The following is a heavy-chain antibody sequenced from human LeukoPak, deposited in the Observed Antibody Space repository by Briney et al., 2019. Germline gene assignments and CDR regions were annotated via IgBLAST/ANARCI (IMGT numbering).Heavy chain of an antibody. CDR2: IKEDGSEI. V-gene: IGHV3-7*05. D-gene: IGHD2-21*01. CDR3: ASQFWWAAVVGPALDC. Sequence: TGGSLRLSCAASGFSFSNYEMKWVRQAPGKGLEWVANIKEDGSEIYYVDSVKGRFTISRDNAKNSLYLQMSSLRAEDTAVYYCASQFWWAAVVGPALDCWGQGSLVTVSS. J-gene: IGHJ4*02. CDR1: GFSFSNYE.